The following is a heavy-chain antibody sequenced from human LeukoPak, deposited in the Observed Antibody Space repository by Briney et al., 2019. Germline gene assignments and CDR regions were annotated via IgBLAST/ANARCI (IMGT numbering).Heavy chain of an antibody. Sequence: PSETPSLTCTVSGGSISSSSYYWGWIRQPPGKGLEWIGSIYYSGSTYYNPSLKSRVTISVDTSKNQFSLKLSSVTAADTAVYYCARLGSLDDMPYYCGQGTLVTVSS. CDR2: IYYSGST. D-gene: IGHD3-9*01. CDR3: ARLGSLDDMPYY. V-gene: IGHV4-39*01. CDR1: GGSISSSSYY. J-gene: IGHJ4*02.